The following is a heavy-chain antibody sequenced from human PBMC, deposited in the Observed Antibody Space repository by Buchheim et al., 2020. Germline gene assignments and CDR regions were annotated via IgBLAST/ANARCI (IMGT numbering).Heavy chain of an antibody. J-gene: IGHJ6*02. CDR3: ARDPIAAADHYYYYYGMDV. D-gene: IGHD6-13*01. V-gene: IGHV1-69*01. CDR2: ITTISGTA. Sequence: QVQLVQSGAEVKKPGSSVRVSCKASGGTFYYAISWVRQDPGQGLEWMGGITTISGTANYAQKFQGRLTITADESTSTGNMELSSLRAEDTTVYYCARDPIAAADHYYYYYGMDVWGQGTT. CDR1: GGTFYYA.